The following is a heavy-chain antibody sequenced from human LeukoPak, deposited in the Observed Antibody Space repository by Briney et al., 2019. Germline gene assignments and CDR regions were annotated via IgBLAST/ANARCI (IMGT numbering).Heavy chain of an antibody. J-gene: IGHJ5*02. Sequence: SETLSLTCTVSGGSISSGSYYWSWIRQPAGKGLEWIGRVYATGSTNYSPSLKSRATISLDPSKNQFSLQLNSVTAADTAVYYCVRVNRGSGITWGQGTLVTVSS. CDR2: VYATGST. CDR1: GGSISSGSYY. CDR3: VRVNRGSGIT. D-gene: IGHD3-10*01. V-gene: IGHV4-61*02.